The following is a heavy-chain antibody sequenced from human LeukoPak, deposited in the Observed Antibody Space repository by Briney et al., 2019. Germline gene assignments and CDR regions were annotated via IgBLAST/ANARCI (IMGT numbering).Heavy chain of an antibody. V-gene: IGHV3-23*01. CDR3: AKGGYDYVEVGYFDY. CDR2: IIGSTFST. CDR1: GFTFDDYA. D-gene: IGHD5-12*01. Sequence: GGSLRLSCAPSGFTFDDYAMHWVRQAPGKGLEWVSAIIGSTFSTFYADSVKGRFIISRDDSKNMLYLQMNSLRVEDTAVYYCAKGGYDYVEVGYFDYWGHGTLVIVSS. J-gene: IGHJ4*01.